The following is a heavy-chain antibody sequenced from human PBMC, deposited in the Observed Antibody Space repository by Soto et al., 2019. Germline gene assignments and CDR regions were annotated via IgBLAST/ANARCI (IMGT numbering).Heavy chain of an antibody. CDR3: ARVYGDHTGAFDY. D-gene: IGHD7-27*01. J-gene: IGHJ4*02. Sequence: PSETLSLTCTVSGDSISTFYWVFMRQSPFKELEWIGYVYYTGSTNYNPSLKSRVTISVDRSKSQFSLKLTSVTAADTAVYYCARVYGDHTGAFDYWGQGTLVTVSS. CDR2: VYYTGST. CDR1: GDSISTFY. V-gene: IGHV4-59*12.